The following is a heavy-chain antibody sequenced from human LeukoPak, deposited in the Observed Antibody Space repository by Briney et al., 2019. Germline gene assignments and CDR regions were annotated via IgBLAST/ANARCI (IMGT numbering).Heavy chain of an antibody. CDR1: GFTFDDG. CDR3: ARGGSFFNY. V-gene: IGHV3-20*04. CDR2: ITRNGGAT. Sequence: PGGSLRLSCAASGFTFDDGMSWVRQAPGKGLEWVSGITRNGGATGYAGSVKGRFTISRDNAKNSLSLQMNNLRAEDTALYYCARGGSFFNYRGQGILVTVSS. D-gene: IGHD1-26*01. J-gene: IGHJ4*02.